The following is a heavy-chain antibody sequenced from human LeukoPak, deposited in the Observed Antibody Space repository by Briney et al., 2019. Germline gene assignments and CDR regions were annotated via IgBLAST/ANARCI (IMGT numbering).Heavy chain of an antibody. J-gene: IGHJ5*02. CDR1: GGSISSSNW. D-gene: IGHD3-10*01. CDR3: ARFRITMVRGVIITESGFDP. V-gene: IGHV4-4*02. Sequence: SETLSLTCAVSGGSISSSNWWSWVRQPPGKGLEWIGEIYHSGSTNYNPSLKSRVTISVDTSKNQFSLKLSSVTAADTAVYYCARFRITMVRGVIITESGFDPWGQGTLVTVSS. CDR2: IYHSGST.